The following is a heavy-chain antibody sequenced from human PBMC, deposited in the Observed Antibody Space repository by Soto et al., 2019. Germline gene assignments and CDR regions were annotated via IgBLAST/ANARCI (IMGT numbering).Heavy chain of an antibody. Sequence: GGSLRLSCAASGFSFSDYYMSWIRQSPGKGLDWVSYISSSGSTIYYADSVKGRFTISRDIAKNSLYLQMSSLRAEDTAVYYCARVRGDSSGSYYFDYWGQGTLVTVSS. V-gene: IGHV3-11*01. CDR1: GFSFSDYY. CDR3: ARVRGDSSGSYYFDY. D-gene: IGHD3-22*01. J-gene: IGHJ4*02. CDR2: ISSSGSTI.